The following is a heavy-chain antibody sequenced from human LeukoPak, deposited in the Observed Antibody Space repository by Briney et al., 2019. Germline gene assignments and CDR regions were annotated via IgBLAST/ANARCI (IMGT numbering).Heavy chain of an antibody. CDR2: VTGNGEDT. V-gene: IGHV3-23*01. CDR1: GFTFSRYS. D-gene: IGHD3-10*01. CDR3: AKGPRSVGSDSGNYFKYYYLDV. Sequence: GGSLRLSCAASGFTFSRYSMTWVRQAPGKGLEWVSSVTGNGEDTLYADSVKGRFSISRDNSKNTLYLQMHSLRVDDTAVYYCAKGPRSVGSDSGNYFKYYYLDVWGKGTTVTVSS. J-gene: IGHJ6*03.